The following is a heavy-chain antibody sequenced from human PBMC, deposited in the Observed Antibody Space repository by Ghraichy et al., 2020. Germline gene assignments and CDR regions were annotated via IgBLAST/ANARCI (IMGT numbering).Heavy chain of an antibody. CDR1: GGSISSGGYY. Sequence: TLSLTCTVSGGSISSGGYYWSWIRQHPGKGLEWIGYIYYSGSTYYNPSLKSRITISVDTSKNQFSLKLSSVTAADTAVYYCARGFGIAARPYYFDYWGQGTLVTVSS. CDR2: IYYSGST. D-gene: IGHD6-6*01. J-gene: IGHJ4*02. CDR3: ARGFGIAARPYYFDY. V-gene: IGHV4-31*03.